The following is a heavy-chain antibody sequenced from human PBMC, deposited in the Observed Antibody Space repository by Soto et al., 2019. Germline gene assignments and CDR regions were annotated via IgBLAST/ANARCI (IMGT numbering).Heavy chain of an antibody. D-gene: IGHD6-13*01. V-gene: IGHV1-8*01. J-gene: IGHJ4*02. CDR1: GYTFTSYD. CDR2: MNPNSGNT. CDR3: AREGIAAATNGDLGY. Sequence: QVPLVQSGAEVKKPGASVKVSCKASGYTFTSYDINWVRQATGQGLERMGWMNPNSGNTGYAQKFQGRVTMTRNTSISTAYMELSSLRSEDTAVYYCAREGIAAATNGDLGYWGQGTLVTVSS.